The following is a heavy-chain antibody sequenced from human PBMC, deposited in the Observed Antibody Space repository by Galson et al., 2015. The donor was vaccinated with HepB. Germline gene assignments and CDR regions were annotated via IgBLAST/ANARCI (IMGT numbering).Heavy chain of an antibody. V-gene: IGHV5-51*01. CDR1: GSSFPSYW. CDR3: AGRKYDIYEVGTGADWFDP. D-gene: IGHD3-9*01. CDR2: IYPGDSDT. Sequence: QSGAEVKKPGESLKISCKGSGSSFPSYWIAWVRQMPGKGLEWMGTIYPGDSDTRYSPSFSGQVTISADKSASTAYLHWSSLKASDTAMYYCAGRKYDIYEVGTGADWFDPWGQGTLVTVYS. J-gene: IGHJ5*02.